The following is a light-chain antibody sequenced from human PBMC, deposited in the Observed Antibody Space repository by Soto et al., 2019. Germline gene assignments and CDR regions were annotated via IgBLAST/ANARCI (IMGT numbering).Light chain of an antibody. CDR3: QQYGGSPRT. Sequence: EIVLTQSPGTLSLSPGERATLSCRASQSVGKYLAWYHQKPGQAPRLLIYGASTRATGIPDRFSGSGSGTDFTLTISRLEPEDFAVYYCQQYGGSPRTFGQGTKVESK. J-gene: IGKJ1*01. V-gene: IGKV3-20*01. CDR2: GAS. CDR1: QSVGKY.